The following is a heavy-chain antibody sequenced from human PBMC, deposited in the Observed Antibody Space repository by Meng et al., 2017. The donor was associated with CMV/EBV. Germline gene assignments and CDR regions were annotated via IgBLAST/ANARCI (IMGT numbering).Heavy chain of an antibody. D-gene: IGHD2-8*01. Sequence: SGYTFTSYGISWVRQAPGQGLEWMGWISAYNGNTNYAQKLQGRVTMTTDTSTSTAHMELRSLRSDDTAVYYCARDIVLMVYASWFDPWGQGTLVTVSS. V-gene: IGHV1-18*01. CDR3: ARDIVLMVYASWFDP. CDR1: GYTFTSYG. J-gene: IGHJ5*02. CDR2: ISAYNGNT.